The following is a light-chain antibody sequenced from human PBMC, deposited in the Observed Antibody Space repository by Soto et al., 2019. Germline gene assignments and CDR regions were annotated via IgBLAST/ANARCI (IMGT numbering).Light chain of an antibody. CDR1: NSDVGGYNY. J-gene: IGLJ1*01. V-gene: IGLV2-14*03. CDR2: DVS. CDR3: SSYTTSNTFYV. Sequence: QSVLTQPASVSGSPGQSITISCTGTNSDVGGYNYVSWYQQYPGKAPKLMIYDVSNRPSGVSNRFSGSKSGNTASLTISGLQAEDEADYYCSSYTTSNTFYVFGTGTKVTV.